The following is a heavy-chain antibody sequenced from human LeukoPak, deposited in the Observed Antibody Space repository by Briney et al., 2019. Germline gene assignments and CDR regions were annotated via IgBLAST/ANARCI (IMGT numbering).Heavy chain of an antibody. CDR2: IYISRST. Sequence: SETLSLTCAVYGGSFCGYYWSGIRQPAGRGLEGIGRIYISRSTNSNPALQCRVTMSVDTSKNQFSLKLSSVTAADTAVYYCARDRGTWNDDGFDYWGQGTLVTVSS. V-gene: IGHV4-59*10. D-gene: IGHD1-1*01. CDR3: ARDRGTWNDDGFDY. J-gene: IGHJ4*02. CDR1: GGSFCGYY.